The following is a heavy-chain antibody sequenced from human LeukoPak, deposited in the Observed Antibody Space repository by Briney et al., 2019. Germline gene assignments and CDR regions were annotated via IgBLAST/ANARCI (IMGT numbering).Heavy chain of an antibody. CDR1: GFTFSSYG. V-gene: IGHV3-30*18. CDR3: TKHGERGTNRFDY. J-gene: IGHJ4*02. D-gene: IGHD1-26*01. CDR2: ISYDGSNK. Sequence: GGSLRLSCAASGFTFSSYGMHWVRQAPGKGLEWVAVISYDGSNKYYADSVKDRFTISRDNSKNTLYLQMNSLRAEDTAVYYCTKHGERGTNRFDYWGQGTLVTASS.